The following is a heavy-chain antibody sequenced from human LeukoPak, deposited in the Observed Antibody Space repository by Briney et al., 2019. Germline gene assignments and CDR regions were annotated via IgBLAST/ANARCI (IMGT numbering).Heavy chain of an antibody. CDR1: GLSLSTYT. CDR3: TRDPMYTSRGDF. J-gene: IGHJ4*02. Sequence: GGSLRHSFSASGLSLSTYTMNRVRQAPGKVLEWVSTISGGSSYIFYADSLKGRITVSRDNAKNSLYLHINSLRAEDMGVYYCTRDPMYTSRGDFWGQGTLVIVSS. V-gene: IGHV3-21*01. CDR2: ISGGSSYI. D-gene: IGHD6-19*01.